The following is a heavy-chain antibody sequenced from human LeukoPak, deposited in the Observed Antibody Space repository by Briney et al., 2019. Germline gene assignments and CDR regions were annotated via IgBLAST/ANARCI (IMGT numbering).Heavy chain of an antibody. CDR1: GFTFSSYE. D-gene: IGHD6-19*01. CDR2: ISSSGSTI. Sequence: GGSLRLSCAASGFTFSSYEMNWVRQAPGKGLEWVSYISSSGSTIYHADSVKGRFTISRDNAKNSLYLQMNSLRAEDTAVYYCATIAVAGTRFDYWGQGTLVTVSS. CDR3: ATIAVAGTRFDY. J-gene: IGHJ4*02. V-gene: IGHV3-48*03.